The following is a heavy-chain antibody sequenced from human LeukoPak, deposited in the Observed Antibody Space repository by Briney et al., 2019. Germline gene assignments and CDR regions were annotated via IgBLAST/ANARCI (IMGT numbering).Heavy chain of an antibody. V-gene: IGHV3-21*01. Sequence: PGGSLRLSCAASGFPFSGSGMHWVRQAPGKGLEWVSSISTSSSYINYADSVKGRFTISRDNAKNSLYLQMNSLRAEDTAVYYCARGSSNIAARNNWFDPWGQGTLVTVSS. CDR3: ARGSSNIAARNNWFDP. J-gene: IGHJ5*02. CDR1: GFPFSGSG. D-gene: IGHD6-6*01. CDR2: ISTSSSYI.